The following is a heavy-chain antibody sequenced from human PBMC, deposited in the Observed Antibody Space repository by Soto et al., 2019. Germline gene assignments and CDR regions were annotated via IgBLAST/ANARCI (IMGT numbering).Heavy chain of an antibody. CDR1: GYTLTSYD. CDR3: ARGRDPVYYDYIWGSYRYEGYFQH. D-gene: IGHD3-16*02. J-gene: IGHJ1*01. V-gene: IGHV1-8*01. CDR2: RNPNSGNT. Sequence: ASVKVSCKASGYTLTSYDINWVRQATGQGLEWMGWRNPNSGNTGYAQKFQGRVTMTRNTSISTAYMELSRLRSEDTAVYYCARGRDPVYYDYIWGSYRYEGYFQHWGQGTLVTVSS.